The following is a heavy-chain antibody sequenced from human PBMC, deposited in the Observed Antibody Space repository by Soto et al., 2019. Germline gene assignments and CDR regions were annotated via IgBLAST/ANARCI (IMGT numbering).Heavy chain of an antibody. V-gene: IGHV3-23*01. Sequence: GGSLRLSCAASGFTFSSYAMSWVRQAPGKGLEWVSAISGSGGSTYYADSVKGRFTISRDNSKNTLYLQMNSLRAEDTAVYYCARVPRIATTGTDYLGQGNLVTVSS. CDR2: ISGSGGST. CDR1: GFTFSSYA. CDR3: ARVPRIATTGTDY. D-gene: IGHD6-13*01. J-gene: IGHJ4*02.